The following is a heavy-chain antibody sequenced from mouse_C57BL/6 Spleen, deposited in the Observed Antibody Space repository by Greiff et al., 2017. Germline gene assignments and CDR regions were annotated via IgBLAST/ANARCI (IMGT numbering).Heavy chain of an antibody. CDR3: ARGDYYGSFFAY. V-gene: IGHV1-26*01. CDR1: GYTFTDYY. J-gene: IGHJ3*01. Sequence: VQLQQSGPELVKPGASVKISCKASGYTFTDYYMNWVKQSHGKSLEWIGDINPNNGGTSYNQKFKGKATLTVDKSSSTAYMELRSLTSEDSAVYYCARGDYYGSFFAYWGQGTLVTVSA. CDR2: INPNNGGT. D-gene: IGHD1-1*01.